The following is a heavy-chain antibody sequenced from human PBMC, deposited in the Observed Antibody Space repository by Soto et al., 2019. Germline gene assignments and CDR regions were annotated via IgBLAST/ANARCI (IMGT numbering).Heavy chain of an antibody. CDR2: IIPIFGTA. CDR1: GGTFSSYA. J-gene: IGHJ6*02. CDR3: ARYSSGRSGEGYYYGMDV. D-gene: IGHD6-19*01. V-gene: IGHV1-69*13. Sequence: GASVKVSCKASGGTFSSYAISWVRQAPGQGLEWMGGIIPIFGTANYAQKFQGRVTITADESTSTAYMELSSLRSEDTAVYYCARYSSGRSGEGYYYGMDVWGQGTTVTVSS.